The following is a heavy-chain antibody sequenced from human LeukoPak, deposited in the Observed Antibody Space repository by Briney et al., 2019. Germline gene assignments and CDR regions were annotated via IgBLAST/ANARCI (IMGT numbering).Heavy chain of an antibody. V-gene: IGHV3-33*01. CDR2: IWYDGSNK. CDR3: ARAVGPFDI. J-gene: IGHJ3*02. Sequence: GRSLRLSCAASGFTLSTYGMHWVRQAPGKGLEWVAVIWYDGSNKYYADSVKGRFTISRDNSKNTLSLQMNSLRAEDTAVYYCARAVGPFDIWGQGTMVTVSS. CDR1: GFTLSTYG.